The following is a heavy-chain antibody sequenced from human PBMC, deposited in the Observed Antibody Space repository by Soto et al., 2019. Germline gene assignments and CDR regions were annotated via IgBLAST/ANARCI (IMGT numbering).Heavy chain of an antibody. V-gene: IGHV2-5*01. CDR3: IPRRRDAGPTGDY. CDR1: GFSLTTDGEG. CDR2: IYWSDSK. Sequence: QITLKESGPTLVTPTQTLTLTCSFSGFSLTTDGEGVGWVRQPPGKALEWLALIYWSDSKRYSPSLKNRLTAPKDDPKNQVLLKRPNRAPGDTATYYCIPRRRDAGPTGDYGGKEPLVTVSS. J-gene: IGHJ4*02.